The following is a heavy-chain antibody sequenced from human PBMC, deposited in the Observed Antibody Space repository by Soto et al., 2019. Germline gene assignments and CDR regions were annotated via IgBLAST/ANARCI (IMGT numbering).Heavy chain of an antibody. D-gene: IGHD3-22*01. V-gene: IGHV5-10-1*01. Sequence: LGESLKISCKGSGYSFTSYWISWVRQMPGKGLEWMGRIDPSDSYTNYSPPFQGHVTISADKSISTAYLQWSSLKASDTAMYYCARLNYYDSSGYGPDIWGQGTMVTVSS. CDR3: ARLNYYDSSGYGPDI. CDR1: GYSFTSYW. CDR2: IDPSDSYT. J-gene: IGHJ3*02.